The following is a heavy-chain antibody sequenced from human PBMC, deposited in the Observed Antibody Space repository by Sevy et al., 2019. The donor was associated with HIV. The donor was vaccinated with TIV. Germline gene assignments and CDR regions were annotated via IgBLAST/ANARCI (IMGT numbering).Heavy chain of an antibody. V-gene: IGHV3-9*01. CDR1: GLTFDDYA. D-gene: IGHD3-10*01. J-gene: IGHJ4*02. CDR3: AKDFLLYGSGSYYFDY. Sequence: GGSLRLSCAASGLTFDDYAMHWVRQAPGKGLEWVSGISWNSGSIGYADSVKGRFTISRDNAKNSLYLQMNSLRAEDTALYYCAKDFLLYGSGSYYFDYWGQGTLVTVSS. CDR2: ISWNSGSI.